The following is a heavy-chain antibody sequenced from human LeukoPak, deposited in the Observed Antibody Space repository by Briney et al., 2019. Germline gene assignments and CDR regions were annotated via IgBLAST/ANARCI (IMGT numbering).Heavy chain of an antibody. D-gene: IGHD3-22*01. J-gene: IGHJ4*02. Sequence: ASVKVSCKASGYTLTSFGLSWMRQAPGQGLEWMGWISPYNGNTSNEQKFQGTVTMTTDTSTSTAYMELRSLRSDDTAVYYCARDWTTYYYDDSGYDYWGQGTLVTVSS. V-gene: IGHV1-18*01. CDR3: ARDWTTYYYDDSGYDY. CDR1: GYTLTSFG. CDR2: ISPYNGNT.